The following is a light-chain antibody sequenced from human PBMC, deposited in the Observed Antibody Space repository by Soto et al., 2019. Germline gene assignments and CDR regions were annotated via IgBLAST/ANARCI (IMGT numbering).Light chain of an antibody. CDR3: ISYASINTYV. CDR1: SSDVGGYDY. CDR2: DVT. Sequence: QSALTKPASVSGSPGQSITISCTGTSSDVGGYDYVSWYQQHPGKAPKLMIYDVTNRPSGVSNRFSGSKSGNSASLTISGLQAEDEADYYCISYASINTYVFGTGTKLTVL. J-gene: IGLJ1*01. V-gene: IGLV2-14*01.